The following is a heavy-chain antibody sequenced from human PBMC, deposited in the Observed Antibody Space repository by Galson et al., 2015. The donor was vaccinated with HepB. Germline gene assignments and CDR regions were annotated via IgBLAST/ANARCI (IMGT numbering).Heavy chain of an antibody. Sequence: SLRLSCAASGFTFSTYWMTWVRQAPGKGLEWVANIKQDGSEKYYVRSVKGRSTISRDNAKTSLYLQMNSLRAEDTAIYYCATVSKAWIQLWPLGYWGQGTLVTVSS. J-gene: IGHJ4*02. CDR2: IKQDGSEK. V-gene: IGHV3-7*03. D-gene: IGHD5-18*01. CDR3: ATVSKAWIQLWPLGY. CDR1: GFTFSTYW.